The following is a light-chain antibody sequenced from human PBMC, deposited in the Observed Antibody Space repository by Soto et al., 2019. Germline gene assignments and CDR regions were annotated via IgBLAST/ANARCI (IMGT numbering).Light chain of an antibody. CDR3: LQRSNWPPSYT. CDR1: QSVSSY. J-gene: IGKJ2*01. Sequence: EIVLTQSPATLSLSPGERVTLSCRASQSVSSYLAWYQQKPGQAPRLLIYDASNRATGIPARFSGSGSGTDFTLTISSLEPEDFAVYYCLQRSNWPPSYTFGQGTKLEIK. V-gene: IGKV3-11*01. CDR2: DAS.